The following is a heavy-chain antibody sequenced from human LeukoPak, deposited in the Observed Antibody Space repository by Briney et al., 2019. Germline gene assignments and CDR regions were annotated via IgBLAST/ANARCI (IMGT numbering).Heavy chain of an antibody. V-gene: IGHV4-34*01. CDR3: ARGRGDSSGYYYFVY. CDR1: GGSISSYY. Sequence: SETLSLTCTVSGGSISSYYWSWIRQPPGKGLEWIGEINHSGSTNYNPSLKSRVTISVDTSKNQFSLRLSSVTAADTAVYYCARGRGDSSGYYYFVYWGQGTLVTVSS. CDR2: INHSGST. J-gene: IGHJ4*02. D-gene: IGHD3-22*01.